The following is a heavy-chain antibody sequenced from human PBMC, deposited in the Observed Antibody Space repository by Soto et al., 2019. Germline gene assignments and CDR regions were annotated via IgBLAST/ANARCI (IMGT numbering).Heavy chain of an antibody. CDR3: ARGADGSHDNNWFDP. Sequence: GGSMRLSCAASGFTFSSYWMHWVRQAQGKGLVWVSRINSDGSSTSYADSVKGRFTISRDNAKNTLYLQMNSLRAEDTAVYYCARGADGSHDNNWFDPWGQGTLVTVSS. D-gene: IGHD6-13*01. V-gene: IGHV3-74*01. CDR2: INSDGSST. J-gene: IGHJ5*02. CDR1: GFTFSSYW.